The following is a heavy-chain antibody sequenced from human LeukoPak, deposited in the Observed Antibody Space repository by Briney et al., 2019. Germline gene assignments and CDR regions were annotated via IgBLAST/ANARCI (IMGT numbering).Heavy chain of an antibody. Sequence: ASVRVSCKASGYTVTAYFIHWVRQAPGQGLEWMGWINPNSGDTNYAQNFQGRVTMTRDTSISTAYMDLSGLRSDDTAVYYCARDPNAFDIWGQGTMVTVSS. CDR3: ARDPNAFDI. V-gene: IGHV1-2*02. J-gene: IGHJ3*02. CDR1: GYTVTAYF. CDR2: INPNSGDT.